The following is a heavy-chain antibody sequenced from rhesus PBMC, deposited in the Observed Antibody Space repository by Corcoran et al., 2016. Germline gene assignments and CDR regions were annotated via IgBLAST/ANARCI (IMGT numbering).Heavy chain of an antibody. V-gene: IGHV4-173*01. CDR3: ASLCEAGAC. D-gene: IGHD3-34*01. CDR2: IAGSGGNT. Sequence: QLQLQESVPGLVKPSETLSLPCAVSGGSLSSNYWSWIRPPPGKGMEWIGRIAGSGGNTDYNPSLKSRVNISTETSKNQFSLKLSSVTAADTAVYYCASLCEAGACWGQGVLVTVSS. CDR1: GGSLSSNY. J-gene: IGHJ4*01.